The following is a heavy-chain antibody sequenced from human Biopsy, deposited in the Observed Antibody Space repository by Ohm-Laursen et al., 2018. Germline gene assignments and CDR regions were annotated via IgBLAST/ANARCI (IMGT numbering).Heavy chain of an antibody. V-gene: IGHV1-18*01. Sequence: ASVKVSCKGSGYIFTSFGVSWVRQAPGHGLEWMGWVSTYNGNTEYEQKFQGRVTMTTDISANTAYMELRSLRSDDTAVYFCARVREGGLLDYWGQGILVTVSS. J-gene: IGHJ4*02. CDR3: ARVREGGLLDY. D-gene: IGHD3-16*01. CDR1: GYIFTSFG. CDR2: VSTYNGNT.